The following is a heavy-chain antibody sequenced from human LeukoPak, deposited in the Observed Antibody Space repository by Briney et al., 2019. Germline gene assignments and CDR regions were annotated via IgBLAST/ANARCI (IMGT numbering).Heavy chain of an antibody. Sequence: GGSLRLSCAASGFTFSSYAMSWVRQAPGKGLEWVSYISGSGSTTYYADSVKGRFTISRDNAKSSLYLQMNSLRVEDTAVYYCAREEGGDCSRTSCYTSSWGQGTQVTVST. CDR1: GFTFSSYA. CDR3: AREEGGDCSRTSCYTSS. J-gene: IGHJ4*02. CDR2: ISGSGSTT. V-gene: IGHV3-48*04. D-gene: IGHD2-2*02.